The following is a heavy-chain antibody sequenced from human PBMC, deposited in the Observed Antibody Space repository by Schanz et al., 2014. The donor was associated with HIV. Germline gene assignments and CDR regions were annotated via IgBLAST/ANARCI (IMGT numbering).Heavy chain of an antibody. CDR1: GGSISSTGYF. V-gene: IGHV4-31*03. CDR3: ARGRIGLCTSVRCEFEEIDT. Sequence: QVQLQESGPGLVKPSQTLSLTCSVSGGSISSTGYFWSWIRQHPGKGLEWIGYIYYSGNTYYNPSLKSRVTMSVDTSKNQFSLRLRSVTVADTAVYYCARGRIGLCTSVRCEFEEIDTWGRGTLVSVSS. CDR2: IYYSGNT. J-gene: IGHJ5*02. D-gene: IGHD2-8*02.